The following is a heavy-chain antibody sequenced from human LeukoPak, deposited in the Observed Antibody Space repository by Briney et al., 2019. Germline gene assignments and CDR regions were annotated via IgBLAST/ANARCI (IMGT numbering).Heavy chain of an antibody. J-gene: IGHJ5*02. CDR1: GFTFKNAW. Sequence: GGSLRLSCAAPGFTFKNAWMNWVRQAPGKGLEWVGLIKSKSDGGSTDYAAPVKGRFTISRDDSNNVLYLQMNSLKIEDTAIYYCTTFTVVVIAASPFSWGQGTLVTVSS. V-gene: IGHV3-15*07. CDR2: IKSKSDGGST. CDR3: TTFTVVVIAASPFS. D-gene: IGHD2-21*01.